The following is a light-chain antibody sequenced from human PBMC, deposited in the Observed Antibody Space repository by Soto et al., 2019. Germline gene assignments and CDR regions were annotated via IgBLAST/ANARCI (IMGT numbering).Light chain of an antibody. J-gene: IGKJ5*01. CDR2: DAS. V-gene: IGKV3-11*01. CDR3: LQRNNWPPWT. CDR1: QNVGTF. Sequence: EVVLTQSPATLSLSPVERATLSCMASQNVGTFLAWYQLKPGQAPRLVIYDASNRAAGIPDRFSGSGSGTDFTLTISGLEPEDFALYYCLQRNNWPPWTFGQGTRLEIK.